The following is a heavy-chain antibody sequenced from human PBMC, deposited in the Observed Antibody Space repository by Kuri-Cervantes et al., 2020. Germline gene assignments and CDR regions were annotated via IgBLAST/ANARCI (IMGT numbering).Heavy chain of an antibody. D-gene: IGHD1-1*01. CDR3: ARGGSGFDY. CDR1: GYTFTSYD. V-gene: IGHV1-8*02. J-gene: IGHJ4*02. Sequence: ASVKVSCKASGYTFTSYDITWVRQAPGQGLEWVGWMHPNSANTGYAQKFQGRVLMTRNASISTAYMELSSLRSEDTAVYYCARGGSGFDYWGQGTLVTVSS. CDR2: MHPNSANT.